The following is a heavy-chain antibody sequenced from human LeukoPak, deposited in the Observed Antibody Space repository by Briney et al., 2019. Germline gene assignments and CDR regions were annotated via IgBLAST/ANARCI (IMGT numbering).Heavy chain of an antibody. V-gene: IGHV1-2*06. Sequence: FLHWVRQAPTQGLQWMGRINANSGDTDLAQDFQDRVTMTRDTSIYTAYMELSSLTSDDTAIYYCARDLISTPYWELDYWGQGTLVAVSS. CDR1: F. D-gene: IGHD1-26*01. CDR3: ARDLISTPYWELDY. J-gene: IGHJ4*02. CDR2: INANSGDT.